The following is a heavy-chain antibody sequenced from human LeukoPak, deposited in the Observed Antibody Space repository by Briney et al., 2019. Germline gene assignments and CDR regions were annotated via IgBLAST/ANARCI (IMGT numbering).Heavy chain of an antibody. D-gene: IGHD2-21*01. CDR2: ISGSGGST. CDR3: AKDRFAYCGGDCFPGAFDI. V-gene: IGHV3-23*01. J-gene: IGHJ3*02. Sequence: PGGSLRLSCAASGFTFSSYAMSWVRQAPGKGLEWVSAISGSGGSTYYADSVKGRFTISRDNSNNTLYVQMSSLRAEDTAVYYCAKDRFAYCGGDCFPGAFDIWGQGTMVTVSS. CDR1: GFTFSSYA.